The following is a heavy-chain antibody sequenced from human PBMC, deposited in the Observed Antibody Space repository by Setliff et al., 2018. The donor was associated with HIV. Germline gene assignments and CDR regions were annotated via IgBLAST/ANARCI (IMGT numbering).Heavy chain of an antibody. V-gene: IGHV3-49*04. J-gene: IGHJ4*02. CDR2: IRSKVYGGTT. CDR1: GLTFGDFA. D-gene: IGHD3-9*01. Sequence: PGGSLRLSCRGSGLTFGDFAMTWVRQAPGKGLEWVGSIRSKVYGGTTEYAASVKGRFTISRDDSKSVAYLQVNSLRTDDTAVYYCTRDFMTGSAYWGQGTLVTVS. CDR3: TRDFMTGSAY.